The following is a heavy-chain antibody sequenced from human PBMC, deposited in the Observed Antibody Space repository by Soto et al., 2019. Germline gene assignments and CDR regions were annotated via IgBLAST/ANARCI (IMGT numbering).Heavy chain of an antibody. V-gene: IGHV4-4*07. CDR1: GADINTYS. CDR3: ARDREAGYNFYYGMDV. J-gene: IGHJ6*02. Sequence: SETLSLTCSVSGADINTYSWTWIRQPAGKGLEWIGRIYTSASINYNPSLRGRVTLSVDTSTNQVSLKLASVTAADTAVYYCARDREAGYNFYYGMDVWGQGTTVTV. CDR2: IYTSASI. D-gene: IGHD6-19*01.